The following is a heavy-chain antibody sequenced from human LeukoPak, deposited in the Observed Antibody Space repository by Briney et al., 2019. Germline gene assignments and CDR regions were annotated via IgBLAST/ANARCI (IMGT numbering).Heavy chain of an antibody. V-gene: IGHV3-53*01. CDR2: MYSGGNT. CDR3: ARDSGLTTEDY. D-gene: IGHD4-11*01. Sequence: PGGSLRLSCAASGLTVSSNYMSWVRQAPGKGLEWVSVMYSGGNTHYADSVKGRFTISRDNSKNTFYLQMNSLRAEDTAVYYCARDSGLTTEDYWGQGTLVTVSS. CDR1: GLTVSSNY. J-gene: IGHJ4*02.